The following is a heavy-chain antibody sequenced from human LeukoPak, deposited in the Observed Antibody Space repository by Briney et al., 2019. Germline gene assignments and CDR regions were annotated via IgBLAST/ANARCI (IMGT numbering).Heavy chain of an antibody. CDR2: VYSSGST. J-gene: IGHJ4*02. Sequence: SETLSLTCTVSGASISDFYCTWIRQSGGKGLEWIGRVYSSGSTNYNPSLKSRVTMSVDTSKNQFSLKLSSVTAADTAVYYCARHIIAAAGHFDYWGQGTLVTVSS. D-gene: IGHD6-13*01. V-gene: IGHV4-4*07. CDR1: GASISDFY. CDR3: ARHIIAAAGHFDY.